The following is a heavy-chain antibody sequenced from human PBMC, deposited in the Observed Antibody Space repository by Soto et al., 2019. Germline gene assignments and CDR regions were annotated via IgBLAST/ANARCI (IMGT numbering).Heavy chain of an antibody. CDR2: ISGSGGST. CDR3: ASSLFIIPFDY. CDR1: GYSISSGYY. Sequence: ETLSLTCAVSGYSISSGYYWGWIRQPPGKGLEWVSAISGSGGSTYYADSVKGRFTISRDNSKNTLYLQMNSLRAEDTAVYYCASSLFIIPFDYWGQGTLVTVSS. J-gene: IGHJ4*02. V-gene: IGHV3-23*01. D-gene: IGHD2-21*01.